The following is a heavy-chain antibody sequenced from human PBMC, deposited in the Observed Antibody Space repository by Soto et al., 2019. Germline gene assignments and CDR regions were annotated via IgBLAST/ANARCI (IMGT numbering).Heavy chain of an antibody. V-gene: IGHV3-9*01. Sequence: GGSLRLSCAASGFTFDDYAMYWVRQVLGKGLEWVSSISWNSGNIGYADTVKGRFTTSRDNAENSLYLQMNSLRPEDTALYYCVRSKGGYSYGTPFDYWGQGTLVTVSS. J-gene: IGHJ4*02. CDR3: VRSKGGYSYGTPFDY. CDR2: ISWNSGNI. D-gene: IGHD5-18*01. CDR1: GFTFDDYA.